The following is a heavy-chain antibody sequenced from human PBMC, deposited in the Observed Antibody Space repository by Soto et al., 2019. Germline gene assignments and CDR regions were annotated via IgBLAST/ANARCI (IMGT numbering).Heavy chain of an antibody. Sequence: GASVKVSCKASGGTFSSYAISWVRQAPGQGLEWMGGIIPIFGTANYAQKFQGRVTITADKSTSTAYMELSSLRSEDTAVYYCAWGYCGGDCYASGGYFDYWGQGTLVTVSS. CDR3: AWGYCGGDCYASGGYFDY. CDR2: IIPIFGTA. CDR1: GGTFSSYA. V-gene: IGHV1-69*06. D-gene: IGHD2-21*02. J-gene: IGHJ4*02.